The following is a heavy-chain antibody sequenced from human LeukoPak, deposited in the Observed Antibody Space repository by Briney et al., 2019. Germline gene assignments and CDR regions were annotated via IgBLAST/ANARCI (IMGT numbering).Heavy chain of an antibody. V-gene: IGHV4-31*03. CDR3: ARVKRFGDYLDY. CDR1: GGSTSSGDYY. J-gene: IGHJ4*02. CDR2: IYYSGST. D-gene: IGHD5-24*01. Sequence: SQTLSLTCTVSGGSTSSGDYYWSWIRQHPGTGLEWIGYIYYSGSTYYNPSLKSRLTISIDTSKNQFSLKLSSVTAADTAVYYCARVKRFGDYLDYWGQGTLVTVSS.